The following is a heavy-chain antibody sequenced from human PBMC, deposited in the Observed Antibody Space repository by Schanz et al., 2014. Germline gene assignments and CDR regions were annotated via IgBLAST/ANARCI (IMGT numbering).Heavy chain of an antibody. Sequence: QVQLVQSGAEVKKPGASVKVSCKASGYTFTGYHMHWVRQAPGQGLEWMGRINPNSGAANYAQKFQGRVTLTRDTSRRKEERERRRRTSEEKEFYDCVILPRDNSALGPWGQGTLVTVSS. V-gene: IGHV1-2*05. J-gene: IGHJ5*02. CDR2: INPNSGAA. CDR3: VILPRDNSALGP. CDR1: GYTFTGYH. D-gene: IGHD6-25*01.